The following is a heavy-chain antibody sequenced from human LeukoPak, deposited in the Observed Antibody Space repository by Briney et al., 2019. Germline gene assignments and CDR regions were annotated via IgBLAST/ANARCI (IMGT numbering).Heavy chain of an antibody. CDR3: ARDGGDYGSGSYYAY. Sequence: GGSLRLSCAASGFTFSSYEMNWVRRAPGKGLEWVSYISSSGSTIYYADSVKGRFTISRDNAKKSLYLQMDSLRAEDTAVYYCARDGGDYGSGSYYAYWGQGTLVTVSS. J-gene: IGHJ4*02. D-gene: IGHD3-10*01. V-gene: IGHV3-48*03. CDR2: ISSSGSTI. CDR1: GFTFSSYE.